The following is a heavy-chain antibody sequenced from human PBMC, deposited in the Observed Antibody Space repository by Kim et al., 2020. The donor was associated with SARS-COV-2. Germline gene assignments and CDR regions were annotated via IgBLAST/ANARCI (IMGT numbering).Heavy chain of an antibody. CDR3: ARFKGSSKLGYCSGGSCYPPNGMDV. CDR1: GYTFTSYG. CDR2: ISAYNGNT. V-gene: IGHV1-18*01. D-gene: IGHD2-15*01. Sequence: ASVKVSCKASGYTFTSYGISWVRQAPGQGLEWMGWISAYNGNTNYAQKLQGRVTMTTDTSTSTAYMELRSLRSDDTAVYYCARFKGSSKLGYCSGGSCYPPNGMDVWGQGTTVTVSS. J-gene: IGHJ6*02.